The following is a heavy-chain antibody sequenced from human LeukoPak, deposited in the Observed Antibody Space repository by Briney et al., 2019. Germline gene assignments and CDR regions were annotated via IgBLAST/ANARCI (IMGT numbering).Heavy chain of an antibody. J-gene: IGHJ4*02. D-gene: IGHD6-19*01. CDR3: ARTLSGPAVAGYFDY. Sequence: PSETLSLTCTVSGPSISSYDSSWIRHPRGKGLEWIGYIYYSGSTTYTPSVKSRVTISVDTSKNQFSVKLSSVTAADTAAYYCARTLSGPAVAGYFDYWGQGTLVTVSS. CDR1: GPSISSYD. V-gene: IGHV4-59*08. CDR2: IYYSGST.